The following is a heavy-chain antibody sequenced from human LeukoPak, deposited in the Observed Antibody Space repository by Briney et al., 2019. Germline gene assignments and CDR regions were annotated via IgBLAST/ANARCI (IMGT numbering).Heavy chain of an antibody. CDR1: GYTFTSYD. D-gene: IGHD3-10*01. Sequence: GASVKVSCKASGYTFTSYDINWVRQATGQGLEWMGWMNPNSGNTGYAQKFQGRVTITRNTSISTAYMELSSLRSEDTAVYYCARMSGPYGSGSYENWFDPWGQGTLVTVSS. CDR2: MNPNSGNT. J-gene: IGHJ5*02. CDR3: ARMSGPYGSGSYENWFDP. V-gene: IGHV1-8*01.